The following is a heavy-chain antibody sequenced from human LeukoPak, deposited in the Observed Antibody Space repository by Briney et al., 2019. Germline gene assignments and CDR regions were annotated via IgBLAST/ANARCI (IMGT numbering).Heavy chain of an antibody. Sequence: GGSLRLSCAASGFTVSSYYMSWVRQAPGKGLEWVSVIYSGGSTYYAVSVKGRFTISRDNSKNTLYLEMNSLRAEDAAVYFCARDSIDLRAFDIWGQGTIVTVSS. D-gene: IGHD2/OR15-2a*01. CDR1: GFTVSSYY. CDR2: IYSGGST. V-gene: IGHV3-53*01. CDR3: ARDSIDLRAFDI. J-gene: IGHJ3*02.